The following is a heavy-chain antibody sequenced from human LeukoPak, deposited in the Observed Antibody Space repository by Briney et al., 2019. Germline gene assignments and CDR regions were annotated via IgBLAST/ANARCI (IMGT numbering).Heavy chain of an antibody. J-gene: IGHJ5*02. CDR2: INHSGST. V-gene: IGHV4-34*01. CDR3: ARGGRDEAWFDP. Sequence: SETLSLTCAVYGGSFSGYYWSWIRQPPGKGLEWIGEINHSGSTNHNPSLKSRVTISVDTSKNQFSLKLSSVTAADTAVYYCARGGRDEAWFDPWGQGTLVTVSS. CDR1: GGSFSGYY.